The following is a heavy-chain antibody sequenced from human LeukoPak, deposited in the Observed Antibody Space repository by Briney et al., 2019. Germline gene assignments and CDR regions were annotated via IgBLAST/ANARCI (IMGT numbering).Heavy chain of an antibody. D-gene: IGHD5-12*01. J-gene: IGHJ4*02. CDR3: ARGYSGYDWEKGYYFDY. CDR1: GGSISSGDYY. Sequence: PSETESLICTVSGGSISSGDYYWSWIRQPPGKGLEWIGYIYYSGSTYYNPSLKSRVTISVDTSKNQFSLKLSSVTAADTAVYYCARGYSGYDWEKGYYFDYWGQGTLVTVSS. V-gene: IGHV4-30-4*02. CDR2: IYYSGST.